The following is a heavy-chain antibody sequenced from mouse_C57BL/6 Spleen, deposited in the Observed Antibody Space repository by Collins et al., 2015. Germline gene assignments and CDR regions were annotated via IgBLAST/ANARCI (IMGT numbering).Heavy chain of an antibody. V-gene: IGHV1-15*01. D-gene: IGHD1-1*01. CDR3: TRVEAYYYGRSLYHFDY. J-gene: IGHJ2*01. Sequence: QVQLQQSGAELVRPGASVTLSCKASGYTFTDFEIHWVKQTPVHGLEWIGVIDPETGGTAYNQKFKGKAILTADKSSSTAYMELRSLTSDDSAVYYCTRVEAYYYGRSLYHFDYWGQGTTLTVTS. CDR2: IDPETGGT. CDR1: GYTFTDFE.